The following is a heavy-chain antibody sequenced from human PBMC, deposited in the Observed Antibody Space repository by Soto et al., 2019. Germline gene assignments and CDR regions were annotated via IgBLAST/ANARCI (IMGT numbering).Heavy chain of an antibody. Sequence: QVQLVQSGAEVKKPGASVKVSCKASGYTLTHYYMHWVRQAPGQGSEWVGVINPSTLVTSYAQKFQGRVTMTRDTSTSTVYMELNSLISEDTAVYYCARNGQTYDYYFFDNWGQGTLVTVSS. D-gene: IGHD5-12*01. J-gene: IGHJ4*02. CDR2: INPSTLVT. CDR3: ARNGQTYDYYFFDN. CDR1: GYTLTHYY. V-gene: IGHV1-46*01.